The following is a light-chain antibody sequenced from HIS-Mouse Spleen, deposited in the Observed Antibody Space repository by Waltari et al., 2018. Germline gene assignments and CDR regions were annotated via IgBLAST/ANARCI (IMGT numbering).Light chain of an antibody. V-gene: IGLV2-23*01. CDR2: EGS. CDR1: SCDVGSYNL. J-gene: IGLJ3*02. CDR3: CSYAGSSTYWV. Sequence: QSALTQPASVSGSRGQSTTIPCTGTSCDVGSYNLTSWYQQHPRKAPKLMIYEGSKRPSGVSNRFSGSKSGNTASLTISGLQAEDEADYYCCSYAGSSTYWVFGGGTKLTVL.